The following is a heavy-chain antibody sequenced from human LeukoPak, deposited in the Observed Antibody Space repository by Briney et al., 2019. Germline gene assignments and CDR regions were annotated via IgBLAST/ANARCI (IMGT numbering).Heavy chain of an antibody. V-gene: IGHV1-18*01. CDR3: AREVGRGFDY. CDR1: GGTFSSYA. Sequence: VASVKVSCTASGGTFSSYAISWVRQAPGQGLEWMGWISAYNSNTHYAQKLQGRVTMTTDTSTSTAYMEVRSLRSDDTAVYYCAREVGRGFDYWGQGTLVTVSS. D-gene: IGHD1-26*01. J-gene: IGHJ4*02. CDR2: ISAYNSNT.